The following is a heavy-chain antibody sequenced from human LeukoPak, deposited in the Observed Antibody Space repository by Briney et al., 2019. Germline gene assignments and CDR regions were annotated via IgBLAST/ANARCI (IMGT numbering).Heavy chain of an antibody. V-gene: IGHV7-4-1*02. CDR3: VRGVDTTGYFNY. J-gene: IGHJ4*02. CDR1: GYTFSTYP. D-gene: IGHD3-22*01. CDR2: IDTNTGSP. Sequence: GASVKVSCKASGYTFSTYPINWVRQAPGQGLEWMGWIDTNTGSPTYAQGLTGRLVFSLDTSVSTAFLQINSLKAEDTALYYCVRGVDTTGYFNYWGQGTLVTVSS.